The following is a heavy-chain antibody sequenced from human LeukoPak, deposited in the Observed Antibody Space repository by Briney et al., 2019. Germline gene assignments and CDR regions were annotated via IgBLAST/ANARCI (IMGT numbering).Heavy chain of an antibody. CDR2: IYTSGST. V-gene: IGHV4-61*02. Sequence: PSQTLSLTCTVSGGSISSGSYYWSWIRQPAGKGLEWIGRIYTSGSTNYNPSLKSRVTISVDTSKNQFSLKLTSVTAADTAVYYCARAPGTTFDYWGHGNMVTVSS. CDR1: GGSISSGSYY. D-gene: IGHD4-17*01. J-gene: IGHJ4*01. CDR3: ARAPGTTFDY.